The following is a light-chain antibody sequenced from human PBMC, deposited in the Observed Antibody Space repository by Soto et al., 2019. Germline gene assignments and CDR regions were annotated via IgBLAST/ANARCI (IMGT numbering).Light chain of an antibody. CDR2: DAH. J-gene: IGKJ5*01. V-gene: IGKV3-20*01. Sequence: EIVMTQSPATLSVSPGERATLSCRASQTVGVTYLSWYQHKPGQAPRLLTYDAHNRATGVPDRFSGVGSGTDFTLIIKRLEPEDFAVYYCQQYRSAPITFGQGTRLEIK. CDR1: QTVGVTY. CDR3: QQYRSAPIT.